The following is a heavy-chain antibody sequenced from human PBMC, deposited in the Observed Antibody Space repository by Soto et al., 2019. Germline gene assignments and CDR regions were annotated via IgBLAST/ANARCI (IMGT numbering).Heavy chain of an antibody. CDR1: GGTFSSYA. CDR3: AGSAEGELPNYYYYGMDV. J-gene: IGHJ6*02. Sequence: QVQLVQSGAEVKKPGSSVKVSCKASGGTFSSYAISWVRQAPGQGPEWMGGVIPIFGTANYAQKFQGRVTITADESTSTAYMELSSLRSEDTAVYYCAGSAEGELPNYYYYGMDVWGQGTTVTVSS. CDR2: VIPIFGTA. V-gene: IGHV1-69*01. D-gene: IGHD1-26*01.